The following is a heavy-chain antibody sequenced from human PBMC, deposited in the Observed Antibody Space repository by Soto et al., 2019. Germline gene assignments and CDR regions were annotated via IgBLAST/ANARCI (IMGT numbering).Heavy chain of an antibody. D-gene: IGHD6-19*01. CDR1: GGSISRYF. J-gene: IGHJ4*02. V-gene: IGHV4-59*12. CDR2: IFYTGST. CDR3: AREYTETVAGPMPYYFDY. Sequence: SETLSLTCTVSGGSISRYFWSWIRQSPGKGLEWIGYIFYTGSTTYNPSLKSRVTISVDTSKNQFSLKLSSVTAADTAVYHCAREYTETVAGPMPYYFDYWGQGTLV.